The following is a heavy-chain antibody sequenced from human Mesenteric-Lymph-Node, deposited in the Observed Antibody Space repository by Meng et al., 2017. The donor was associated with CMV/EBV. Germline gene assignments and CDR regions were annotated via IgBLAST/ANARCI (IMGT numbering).Heavy chain of an antibody. D-gene: IGHD2-2*01. Sequence: GESLKISCAASGFTFSNAWMSWVRQAPGKGLEWVGRIKSKTDGGTTDYAAPVKGRFTISRDDSKNTLYLQMNSLKTEDTAVYYCARSLGYCSSTSCYYYGMDVWGQGTTVTVSS. J-gene: IGHJ6*02. CDR1: GFTFSNAW. V-gene: IGHV3-15*01. CDR3: ARSLGYCSSTSCYYYGMDV. CDR2: IKSKTDGGTT.